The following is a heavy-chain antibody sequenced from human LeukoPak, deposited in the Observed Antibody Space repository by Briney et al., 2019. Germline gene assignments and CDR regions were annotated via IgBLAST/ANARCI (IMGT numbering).Heavy chain of an antibody. D-gene: IGHD6-13*01. J-gene: IGHJ4*02. CDR3: ARGFSSWYLSPYYLEY. CDR1: GYTFTGYY. CDR2: INPNSGGT. V-gene: IGHV1-2*02. Sequence: GASVKVSCKASGYTFTGYYMHWVRQVPGQALEWMGCINPNSGGTNYAQKFQGRVTMTRDTSITTAYTELSRRRSDDTAVYYCARGFSSWYLSPYYLEYCGQGTPVTVSS.